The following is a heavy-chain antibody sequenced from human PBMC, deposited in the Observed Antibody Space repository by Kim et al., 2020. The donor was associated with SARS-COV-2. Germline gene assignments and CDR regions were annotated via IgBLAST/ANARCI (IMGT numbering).Heavy chain of an antibody. D-gene: IGHD1-26*01. CDR1: GFTFSDYY. V-gene: IGHV3-11*05. J-gene: IGHJ6*02. CDR2: ISSSSYT. Sequence: GGSLRLSCAASGFTFSDYYMSWIRQAPGKGLEWVSYISSSSYTNYADSVKGRFTISRDNAKNSLYLQMNSLRAEDTAVYYCARDLVEWADYYYYGMDVWGQGTTVTVSS. CDR3: ARDLVEWADYYYYGMDV.